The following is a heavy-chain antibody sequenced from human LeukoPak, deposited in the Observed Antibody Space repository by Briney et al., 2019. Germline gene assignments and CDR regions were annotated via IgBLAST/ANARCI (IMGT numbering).Heavy chain of an antibody. CDR2: VDYSGTT. CDR1: GGSFSSGNYY. V-gene: IGHV4-61*01. D-gene: IGHD1-1*01. J-gene: IGHJ4*02. Sequence: SETLSLTCSVSGGSFSSGNYYWSWIRQPPGTGLEWIGHVDYSGTTSYNPSLRRRVAISLETSKNRFSLKVMYLTAADTAVYYCARGIRTGYGYWGQGTLVTVSS. CDR3: ARGIRTGYGY.